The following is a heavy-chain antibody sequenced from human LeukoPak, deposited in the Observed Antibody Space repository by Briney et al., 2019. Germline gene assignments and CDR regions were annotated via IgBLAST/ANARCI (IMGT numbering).Heavy chain of an antibody. D-gene: IGHD6-13*01. CDR2: IWYDGSNK. V-gene: IGHV3-33*08. Sequence: GGSLRLSCAASGFTFSSYGMHWVRQAPGKGLEWVAVIWYDGSNKYYADSVKGRFTISRDNSKNTLYLQMNSLRAEDTAVYYCARDQDNSWLPYYYYGMDVWGKGTTVTVSS. J-gene: IGHJ6*04. CDR1: GFTFSSYG. CDR3: ARDQDNSWLPYYYYGMDV.